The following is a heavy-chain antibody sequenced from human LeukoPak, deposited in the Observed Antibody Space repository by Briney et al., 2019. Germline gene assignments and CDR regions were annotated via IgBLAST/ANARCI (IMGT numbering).Heavy chain of an antibody. V-gene: IGHV3-30*18. CDR1: GFTFSSYG. D-gene: IGHD3-10*01. Sequence: PGGSLRLSCAASGFTFSSYGMHWVRQAPGKGLEWVAVISYDGSNKYYADSVKGRFTISRDNSKNTLYLQMNSLRAEDTAVYYCAKLPRFGELLPLDYWGQGTLVTVSS. CDR3: AKLPRFGELLPLDY. J-gene: IGHJ4*02. CDR2: ISYDGSNK.